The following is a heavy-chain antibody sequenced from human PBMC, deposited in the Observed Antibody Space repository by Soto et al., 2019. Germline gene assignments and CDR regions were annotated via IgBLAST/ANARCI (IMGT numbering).Heavy chain of an antibody. CDR3: TKLGKTAWGFDP. CDR1: GFNFNGSA. D-gene: IGHD3-16*01. J-gene: IGHJ5*02. Sequence: EVQLVEAGGGLVRPGGSLKLSCAASGFNFNGSALHWVRQTSGKGLEWVGRIRTKPNNYATEYAASLKGRFTISRDDSKNTAYLQMNSLQIEDTAVYYCTKLGKTAWGFDPWGPGILVTVSS. V-gene: IGHV3-73*02. CDR2: IRTKPNNYAT.